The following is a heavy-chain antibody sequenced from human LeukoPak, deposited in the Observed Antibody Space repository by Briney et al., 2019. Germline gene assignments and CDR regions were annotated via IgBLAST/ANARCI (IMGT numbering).Heavy chain of an antibody. J-gene: IGHJ4*02. Sequence: GGSLRLSCAASGFTFSTHGMHWVRQAPGKGLEWVAFIRYDGINKYYADSVKGRFTISRDSFKNTLYLQMNSLRAEDTAVYYCAKGPLAALGDYWGQGTLVTVSS. D-gene: IGHD2-15*01. V-gene: IGHV3-30*02. CDR2: IRYDGINK. CDR1: GFTFSTHG. CDR3: AKGPLAALGDY.